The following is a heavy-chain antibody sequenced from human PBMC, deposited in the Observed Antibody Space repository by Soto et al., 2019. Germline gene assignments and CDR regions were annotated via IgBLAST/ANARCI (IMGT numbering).Heavy chain of an antibody. CDR2: ISYDGSDK. CDR3: AKSPNFYCSSPNCYKYYFDY. Sequence: PVGSLILSCAASGFTFNTYGMHWVRQAPGKGLEWVAVISYDGSDKFYADSVKGRFTISRDNSKNALYLQMSSLRPEDTAIYYCAKSPNFYCSSPNCYKYYFDYCGQRTLVTVSS. CDR1: GFTFNTYG. V-gene: IGHV3-30*18. J-gene: IGHJ4*02. D-gene: IGHD2-2*02.